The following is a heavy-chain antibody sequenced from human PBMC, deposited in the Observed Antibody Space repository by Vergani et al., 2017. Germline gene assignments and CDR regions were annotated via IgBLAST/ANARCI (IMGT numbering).Heavy chain of an antibody. V-gene: IGHV3-48*01. Sequence: EVQLVESGGGLVQPGGSLRLSCAASGFTFSSYSMNWVRQAPGKGLEWVSYISSSSSTIYYADSVKGRFTISRDNAKNSLYLQLNSLRAEDTAVYYCARVAMVRGIPRYYYGMDVWGQGTTVTVSS. J-gene: IGHJ6*02. D-gene: IGHD3-10*01. CDR1: GFTFSSYS. CDR3: ARVAMVRGIPRYYYGMDV. CDR2: ISSSSSTI.